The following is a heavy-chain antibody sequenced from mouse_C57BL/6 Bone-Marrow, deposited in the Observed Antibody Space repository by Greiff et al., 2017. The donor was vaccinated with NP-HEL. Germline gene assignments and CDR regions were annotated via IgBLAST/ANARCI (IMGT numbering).Heavy chain of an antibody. CDR3: AREEITTVVATGAMDY. CDR1: GFTFTDYY. D-gene: IGHD1-1*01. CDR2: VYPYNGGT. J-gene: IGHJ4*01. V-gene: IGHV1-36*01. Sequence: EVKLMESGPVLVKPGPSVKISCKASGFTFTDYYMHWVKQSHGKSLEWIGLVYPYNGGTSYNQKFKGQATLTVATSSSTSYMELNSLTSEDSAVYYCAREEITTVVATGAMDYWGQGTSVTVSS.